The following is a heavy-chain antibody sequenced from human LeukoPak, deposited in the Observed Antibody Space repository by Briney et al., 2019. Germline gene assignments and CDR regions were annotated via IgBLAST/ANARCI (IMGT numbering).Heavy chain of an antibody. J-gene: IGHJ4*02. Sequence: SETLPLTCAVYGGSFSGYYWSWIRQPPGKGLEWIGEINHSGSTNYNPSLKSRVTISVDTSKNQLSLKLSSVTAADTAVYYGARVSLRPRGYSGYGVDYWGQGTLVTVSS. V-gene: IGHV4-34*01. CDR3: ARVSLRPRGYSGYGVDY. CDR2: INHSGST. CDR1: GGSFSGYY. D-gene: IGHD5-12*01.